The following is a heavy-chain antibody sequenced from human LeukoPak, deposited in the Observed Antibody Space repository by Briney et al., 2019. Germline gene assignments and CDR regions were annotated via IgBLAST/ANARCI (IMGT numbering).Heavy chain of an antibody. CDR2: IYYSGST. CDR1: GGSISSYY. Sequence: SSETLSLTCTVSGGSISSYYWSWIRQPPGKGLEWLGYIYYSGSTNYNPSLKSRVTISIHTSKNQFSLKLSSVTAADTAVYYCARLSTQWLTLRWAFDYWGQGTLVTVSS. J-gene: IGHJ4*02. CDR3: ARLSTQWLTLRWAFDY. V-gene: IGHV4-59*01. D-gene: IGHD6-19*01.